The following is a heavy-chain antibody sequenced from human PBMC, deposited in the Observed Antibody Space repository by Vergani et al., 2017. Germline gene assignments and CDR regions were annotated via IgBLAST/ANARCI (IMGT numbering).Heavy chain of an antibody. CDR2: IDPSDSYT. CDR3: ARQEVTIFGVVIIPVFPLDY. Sequence: EVQLVQSGAEVKKPGESLRISCKGSGYSFTSYWINWVRQMPGKGLEWMGNIDPSDSYTNYSPSFQGHVTISADKSVSTAYLQWSSLQASDTAMYYCARQEVTIFGVVIIPVFPLDYWGQGTLVTVSS. CDR1: GYSFTSYW. J-gene: IGHJ4*02. V-gene: IGHV5-10-1*03. D-gene: IGHD3-3*01.